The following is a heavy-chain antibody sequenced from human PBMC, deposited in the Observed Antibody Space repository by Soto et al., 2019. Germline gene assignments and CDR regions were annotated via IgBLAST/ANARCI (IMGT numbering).Heavy chain of an antibody. J-gene: IGHJ5*02. CDR1: GGTFSSYA. D-gene: IGHD5-12*01. V-gene: IGHV1-69*01. CDR2: IIPICGTA. Sequence: QVQLVQSGAEVKKPGSSVKVSCKASGGTFSSYAISWVRQAPGQGLEWMGGIIPICGTANYAQKFQGRVTITADESTSTDYMELSSLRSEDTAVYYCANSCYEGVWFDPWGQGTLVTVSS. CDR3: ANSCYEGVWFDP.